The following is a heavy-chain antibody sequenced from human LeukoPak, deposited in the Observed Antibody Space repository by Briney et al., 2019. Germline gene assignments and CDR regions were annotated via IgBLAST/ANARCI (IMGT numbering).Heavy chain of an antibody. D-gene: IGHD3-16*01. CDR2: IGGRGGST. Sequence: GGSLRLSCAASGFRFSDYTMTWVRQAPGKGPEWVSAIGGRGGSTYYADFLGGRFTISRDNSKDMLYLQMNSLKVVDTATYYCGKEGGAWGQGTKVTVSS. CDR1: GFRFSDYT. V-gene: IGHV3-23*01. CDR3: GKEGGA. J-gene: IGHJ5*02.